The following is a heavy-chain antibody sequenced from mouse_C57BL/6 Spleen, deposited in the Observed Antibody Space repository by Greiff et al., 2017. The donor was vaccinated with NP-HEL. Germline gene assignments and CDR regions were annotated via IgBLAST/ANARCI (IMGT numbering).Heavy chain of an antibody. Sequence: VQLQQSGPVLVKPGASVKMSCKASGYTFTDYYMNWVKQSHGKSLEWIGVINPYNGGTSYNQKFKGKATLTVDKSSSTAYMELNSLTSEDSAVYYCARGGYGSSSYWYFDVWGTGTTVTVSS. CDR3: ARGGYGSSSYWYFDV. J-gene: IGHJ1*03. CDR2: INPYNGGT. CDR1: GYTFTDYY. V-gene: IGHV1-19*01. D-gene: IGHD1-1*01.